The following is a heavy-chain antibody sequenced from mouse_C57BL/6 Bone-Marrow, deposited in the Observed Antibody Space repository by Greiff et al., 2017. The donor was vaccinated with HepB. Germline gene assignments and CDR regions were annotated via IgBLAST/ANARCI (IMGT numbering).Heavy chain of an antibody. CDR1: GYTFTDYY. Sequence: EVQLQQSGPELVKPGASVKISCKASGYTFTDYYMNWVKQSHGKSLEWIGDINPNNGGTSYNQKFKGKATLTVDKSSSTAYMVLRSLTSEDSAVYYCAREGITTVVATSHFDVWGTGTTVTVSS. CDR3: AREGITTVVATSHFDV. J-gene: IGHJ1*03. CDR2: INPNNGGT. D-gene: IGHD1-1*01. V-gene: IGHV1-26*01.